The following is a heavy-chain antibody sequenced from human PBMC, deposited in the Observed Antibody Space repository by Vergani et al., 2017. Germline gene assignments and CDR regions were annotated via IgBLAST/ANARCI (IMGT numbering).Heavy chain of an antibody. Sequence: QVTLRESGPALVKPTQTLTLTCTFSGFSLSTSGMCVSWIRPPPGKALEWLARIDWDDDKYYNTSLKTRLTISKDTSKTQLVLTMTNMDPVDTATYYCARIGGGYSYGYDDYWGQGTLVTVSS. CDR2: IDWDDDK. CDR3: ARIGGGYSYGYDDY. J-gene: IGHJ4*02. CDR1: GFSLSTSGMC. D-gene: IGHD5-18*01. V-gene: IGHV2-70*15.